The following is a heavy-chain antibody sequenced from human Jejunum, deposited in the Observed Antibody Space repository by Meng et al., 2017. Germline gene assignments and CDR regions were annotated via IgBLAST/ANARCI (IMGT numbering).Heavy chain of an antibody. CDR1: GASTTSGSYP. CDR3: ASELTNGWYLGWFDP. Sequence: QVRVQEAGPGLVAPSQTLSLTCTVAGASTTSGSYPWSWIRQPAGKGLEWIGRIYYTGTTHYNPSLKSRVTISLDTSKNQFSLKLSSVTAADTAVYYCASELTNGWYLGWFDPWGQGTLVTVSS. CDR2: IYYTGTT. V-gene: IGHV4-61*02. J-gene: IGHJ5*02. D-gene: IGHD6-19*01.